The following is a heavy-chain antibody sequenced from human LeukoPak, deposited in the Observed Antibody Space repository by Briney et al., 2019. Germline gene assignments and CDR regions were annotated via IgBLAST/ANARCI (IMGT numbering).Heavy chain of an antibody. J-gene: IGHJ4*02. CDR2: IGGSGGRT. CDR3: AKRGVVIRVVLVGLHKEAYYFDS. D-gene: IGHD3-10*01. V-gene: IGHV3-23*01. Sequence: GGSLRLSCAVSGITLSNYGMSWVRQAPGKGLEWVAGIGGSGGRTNYADSVKGRFTISRDSPKNTLYLQMNSLRAEDTAVYFCAKRGVVIRVVLVGLHKEAYYFDSWGQGALVTVSS. CDR1: GITLSNYG.